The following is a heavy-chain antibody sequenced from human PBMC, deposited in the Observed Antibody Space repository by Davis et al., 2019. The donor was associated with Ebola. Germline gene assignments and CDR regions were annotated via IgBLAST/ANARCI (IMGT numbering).Heavy chain of an antibody. CDR2: IYYSGST. V-gene: IGHV4-59*01. CDR1: GGSISRFY. CDR3: ARDPWGSHYNDAFDL. D-gene: IGHD3-10*01. J-gene: IGHJ3*01. Sequence: PSETLSLTCTVSGGSISRFYWSWIRQSPGKGLEWIGYIYYSGSTNYNPSLKNRVTISVDTSKNQFSLQLRSVTAADTAVYYCARDPWGSHYNDAFDLWGQGTMVIVSS.